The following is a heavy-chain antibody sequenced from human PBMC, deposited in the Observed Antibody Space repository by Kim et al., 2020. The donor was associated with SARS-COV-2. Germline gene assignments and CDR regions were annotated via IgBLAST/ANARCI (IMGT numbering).Heavy chain of an antibody. J-gene: IGHJ3*02. CDR2: IYYSGST. V-gene: IGHV4-61*01. CDR1: GGSVSSGSYY. Sequence: SETLSLTCTVSGGSVSSGSYYWSWIRQPPGKGLEWIGYIYYSGSTNYNPSLKSRVTISVDTSKNQFSLKLSSVTAADTAVYYCARAAVAGNDAFDIWGQGTMDTVSS. D-gene: IGHD6-19*01. CDR3: ARAAVAGNDAFDI.